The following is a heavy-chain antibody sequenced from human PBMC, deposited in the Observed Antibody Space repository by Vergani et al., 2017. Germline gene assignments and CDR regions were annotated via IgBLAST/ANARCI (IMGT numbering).Heavy chain of an antibody. J-gene: IGHJ2*01. CDR3: AIGPRYSSSSVGGNWYFDL. Sequence: QVQLVQSGAEVKKPGSSVKVSCKASGGTFSSYAISWVRQAPGQGLEWMGWIIPIFGTANYAQKFQGRVTITADESTSTAYMELSSLRSEDTAGYYCAIGPRYSSSSVGGNWYFDLWGRGTLVTVSS. D-gene: IGHD6-6*01. CDR2: IIPIFGTA. V-gene: IGHV1-69*01. CDR1: GGTFSSYA.